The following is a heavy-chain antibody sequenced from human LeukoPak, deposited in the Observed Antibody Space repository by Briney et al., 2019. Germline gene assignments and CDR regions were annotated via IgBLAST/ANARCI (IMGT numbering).Heavy chain of an antibody. CDR2: IYHSGST. D-gene: IGHD6-19*01. CDR1: GGSISSSNW. V-gene: IGHV4-4*02. Sequence: SETLSLTCAVSGGSISSSNWWSWVRQPPGKGLEWIGEIYHSGSTNYNPSLKSRVTISVDKSKNQFSLKLSSVTAADAAVYYCARDLADSSGPSRAFDIWGQGTMVTVSS. J-gene: IGHJ3*02. CDR3: ARDLADSSGPSRAFDI.